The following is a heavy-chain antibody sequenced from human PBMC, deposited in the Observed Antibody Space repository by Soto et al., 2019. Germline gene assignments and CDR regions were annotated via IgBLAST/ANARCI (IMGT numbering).Heavy chain of an antibody. CDR2: INHSGST. Sequence: SETLSLTCAVYGGSFSGYYWSWIRQPPGKGLEWIGEINHSGSTNYNPSLKSRVTISVDTSKNQFFLKLSSVTAADTAVYYCARGSLTYYDFWSRTFDPWGQGTLVTVSS. CDR3: ARGSLTYYDFWSRTFDP. D-gene: IGHD3-3*01. J-gene: IGHJ5*02. CDR1: GGSFSGYY. V-gene: IGHV4-34*01.